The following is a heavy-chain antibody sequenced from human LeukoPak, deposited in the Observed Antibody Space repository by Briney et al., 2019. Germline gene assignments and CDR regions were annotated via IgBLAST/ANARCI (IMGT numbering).Heavy chain of an antibody. CDR1: GFTFDSYD. CDR2: FWYDGSNE. V-gene: IGHV3-33*01. D-gene: IGHD3-22*01. CDR3: ARDSGYSSRSFDY. J-gene: IGHJ4*02. Sequence: PGGSLRLSCATSGFTFDSYDMHWVRQSPGKGLEWVAVFWYDGSNENYADSVKGRFSISRDNSKNMVYLQMTSLRAEDTAVYFCARDSGYSSRSFDYWGLGTLVTVSS.